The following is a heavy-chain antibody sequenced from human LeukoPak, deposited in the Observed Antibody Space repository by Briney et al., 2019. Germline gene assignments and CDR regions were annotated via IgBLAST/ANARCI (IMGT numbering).Heavy chain of an antibody. CDR1: GYSFTSYW. CDR2: IYPGDSDT. J-gene: IGHJ4*02. Sequence: GESLKISCKGSGYSFTSYWIGWVRQMPGKGLKWMGIIYPGDSDTRYSPSFQGQVTISADKSISTAYLQWSSLKASDTAMYYCARQPALGYCSGGSCFSDYWGQGTLVTVSS. CDR3: ARQPALGYCSGGSCFSDY. V-gene: IGHV5-51*01. D-gene: IGHD2-15*01.